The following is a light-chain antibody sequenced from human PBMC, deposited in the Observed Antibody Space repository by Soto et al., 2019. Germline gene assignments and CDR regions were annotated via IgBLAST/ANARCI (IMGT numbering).Light chain of an antibody. CDR3: QQRTDWPT. CDR1: QSVSHF. J-gene: IGKJ4*01. CDR2: DTS. V-gene: IGKV3-11*01. Sequence: EIVLTQSPGTLSLSPGESATLSCRASQSVSHFLAWYQQKPGQAPRLLIYDTSSRATGIPGRFSGSGSGTDFTLTIDGLEPEDSAVYYCQQRTDWPTFGGGTKVEI.